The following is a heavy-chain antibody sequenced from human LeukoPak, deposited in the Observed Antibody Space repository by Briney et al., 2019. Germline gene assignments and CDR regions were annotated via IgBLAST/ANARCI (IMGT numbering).Heavy chain of an antibody. J-gene: IGHJ4*02. V-gene: IGHV4-59*08. CDR2: IHYSGRT. D-gene: IGHD4-17*01. CDR3: ARHDYGDYDHIR. Sequence: PSETLSLTCTVPGGSIRGYYWDWIRQSPGKGLEWIGYIHYSGRTSYNPSLRSRVTMSVDMSKNQFSLMLRSVTAADTAVYYCARHDYGDYDHIRWGQGTLVSVSS. CDR1: GGSIRGYY.